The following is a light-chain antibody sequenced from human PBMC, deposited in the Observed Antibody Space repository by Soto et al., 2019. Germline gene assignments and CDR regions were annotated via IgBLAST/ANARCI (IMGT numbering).Light chain of an antibody. Sequence: DIQMTQSPSSLSASVGDRVTITCRASQSISKYLNWYLHKPGQAPKLLIYGASTLQSGVPSRFGGGGSRTDFTLTISSLQPEDFASYYCQQSYTSPFTFGGGTTVEIK. J-gene: IGKJ4*01. CDR3: QQSYTSPFT. CDR2: GAS. V-gene: IGKV1-39*01. CDR1: QSISKY.